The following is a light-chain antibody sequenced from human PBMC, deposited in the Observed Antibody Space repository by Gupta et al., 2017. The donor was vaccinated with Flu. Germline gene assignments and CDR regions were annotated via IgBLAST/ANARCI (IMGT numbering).Light chain of an antibody. CDR2: DVT. CDR1: SRDVGAYNF. J-gene: IGLJ3*02. Sequence: VTIACAGTSRDVGAYNFVSWYQQHPGTAPKLIIYDVTKRPSGVPDRFSGSKSGTTASLTVSVLQADDEADYYCSSFEGSYFHWVFGAGTTLTVL. CDR3: SSFEGSYFHWV. V-gene: IGLV2-8*01.